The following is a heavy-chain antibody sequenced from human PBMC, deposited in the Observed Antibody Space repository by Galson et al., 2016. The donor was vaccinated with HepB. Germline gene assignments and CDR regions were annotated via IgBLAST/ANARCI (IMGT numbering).Heavy chain of an antibody. CDR2: ISYDGSNK. D-gene: IGHD1-26*01. J-gene: IGHJ5*02. Sequence: SLRLSCAASGFTFSDYAMHWVRQAPGKGLHWVAVISYDGSNKFYAAAVEGRFTISRDRSTNTLYLEMNSLGVEDTAIYYCAKDLIRSLTWSKWTDPWGQGTLVTVSS. CDR1: GFTFSDYA. V-gene: IGHV3-30*04. CDR3: AKDLIRSLTWSKWTDP.